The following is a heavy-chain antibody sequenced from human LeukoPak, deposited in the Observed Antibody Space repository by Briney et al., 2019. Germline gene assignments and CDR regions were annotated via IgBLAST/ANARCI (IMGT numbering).Heavy chain of an antibody. CDR3: AKDSGAYYFDY. J-gene: IGHJ4*02. CDR2: ISYDGSNK. D-gene: IGHD1-26*01. V-gene: IGHV3-30*18. Sequence: GGSLRLSCAASGFTFSSYGMHWVRQAPGKGLEWVAVISYDGSNKYYADSVKGRFTISRDNSKNTLYLQMNSLRAEDTAVYYCAKDSGAYYFDYWGQGTLVTVSS. CDR1: GFTFSSYG.